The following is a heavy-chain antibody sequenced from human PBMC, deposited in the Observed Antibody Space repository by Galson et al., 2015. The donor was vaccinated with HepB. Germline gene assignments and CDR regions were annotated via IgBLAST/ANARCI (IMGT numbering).Heavy chain of an antibody. Sequence: SLRLSCAASGFTFSSYAMHWVRQAPGKGLEYVSAISSNGGSTYYADSVKGRFTISRDNSKNTLYLQMSSLRAEDTAVYYCVKGGEMATIAEFDYWGQGTLVTVSS. V-gene: IGHV3-64D*06. CDR2: ISSNGGST. D-gene: IGHD5-24*01. CDR3: VKGGEMATIAEFDY. J-gene: IGHJ4*02. CDR1: GFTFSSYA.